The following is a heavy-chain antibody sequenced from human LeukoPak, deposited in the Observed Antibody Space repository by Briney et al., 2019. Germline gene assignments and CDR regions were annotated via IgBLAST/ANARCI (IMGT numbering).Heavy chain of an antibody. D-gene: IGHD3-3*01. V-gene: IGHV1-69*13. Sequence: VASVKVSCKASGGTFSSYAISWVRQAPGQGLEWVGVIIPIFGTANYAQKFQGRVTITADESTSTAYMELSSLRSEDTAVYYCARGATIFGVSYYYMDVWGKGTTVTVSS. CDR3: ARGATIFGVSYYYMDV. CDR2: IIPIFGTA. CDR1: GGTFSSYA. J-gene: IGHJ6*03.